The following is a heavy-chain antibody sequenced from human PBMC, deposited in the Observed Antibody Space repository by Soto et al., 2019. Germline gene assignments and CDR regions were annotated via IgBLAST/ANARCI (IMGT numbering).Heavy chain of an antibody. CDR3: ARHVFGARSYYYGMDV. J-gene: IGHJ6*02. V-gene: IGHV5-10-1*01. Sequence: LKISFRGSGYSFTSYWISWVRQMPGKGLEWMGRIDPSDSYTNYSPSFQGHVTISADKSISTAYLQWSSLKASDTAMYYCARHVFGARSYYYGMDVWGQGTTVTV. D-gene: IGHD3-3*01. CDR1: GYSFTSYW. CDR2: IDPSDSYT.